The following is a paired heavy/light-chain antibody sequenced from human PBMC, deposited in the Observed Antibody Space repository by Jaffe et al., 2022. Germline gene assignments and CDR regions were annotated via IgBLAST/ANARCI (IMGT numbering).Light chain of an antibody. Sequence: DIVMTQSPDSLAVSLGERATINCKSSQSVLYSSNNKNYLAWYQQKPGQPPKLLIYWASTRESGVPDRFSGSGSGTDFTLTISSLQAEDAAVYYCQQYYSTPFFGQGTKLEIK. V-gene: IGKV4-1*01. CDR1: QSVLYSSNNKNY. CDR3: QQYYSTPF. J-gene: IGKJ2*01. CDR2: WAS.
Heavy chain of an antibody. D-gene: IGHD3-10*01. CDR3: ARGRPPDFYGSGPRVYYFDY. Sequence: HVQLQESGPGLVKPSQTLSLTCTVSGGSINSGSYYWSWIRQPAGKGLEWIGRMYTSGSTNYNPSLKSRVTISVDTSKNQFSLKLSSVTAADTAVYYCARGRPPDFYGSGPRVYYFDYWGQGTLVTVSS. CDR1: GGSINSGSYY. J-gene: IGHJ4*02. CDR2: MYTSGST. V-gene: IGHV4-61*02.